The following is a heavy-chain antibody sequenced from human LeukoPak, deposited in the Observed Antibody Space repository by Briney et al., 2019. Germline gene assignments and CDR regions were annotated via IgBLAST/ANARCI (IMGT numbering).Heavy chain of an antibody. CDR1: GFTFRNYA. Sequence: PGGSLRLSCAASGFTFRNYAMSWVRRAPGRGLEWVSVISGSGGTTYYADSVKGRFTLSRGNSKSTLYLQMDSLRAEDTALYYCAKAPTDLAGAGPSSYYYYYMDVWGQGTTVTVSS. CDR2: ISGSGGTT. CDR3: AKAPTDLAGAGPSSYYYYYMDV. D-gene: IGHD6-13*01. V-gene: IGHV3-23*01. J-gene: IGHJ6*03.